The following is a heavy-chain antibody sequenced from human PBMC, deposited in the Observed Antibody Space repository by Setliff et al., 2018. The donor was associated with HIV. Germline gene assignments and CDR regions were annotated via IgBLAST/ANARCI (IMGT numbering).Heavy chain of an antibody. CDR1: GYSFSSYE. J-gene: IGHJ3*02. CDR3: VRDGDGTNGTKIDYWGGDDAFDI. CDR2: SGFSGSTR. D-gene: IGHD1-1*01. Sequence: GGSLRLSCAGSGYSFSSYEMNWVRQGPGKGLEWVSYSGFSGSTRYTDSVKGRFTTSRDNAKSSLYLQMNSLRAEDTAVEYCVRDGDGTNGTKIDYWGGDDAFDIWGQGTMVTVSS. V-gene: IGHV3-48*03.